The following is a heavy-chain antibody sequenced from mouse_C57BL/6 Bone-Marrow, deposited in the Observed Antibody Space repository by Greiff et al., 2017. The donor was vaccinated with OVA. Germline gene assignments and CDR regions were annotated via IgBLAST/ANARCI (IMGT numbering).Heavy chain of an antibody. J-gene: IGHJ3*01. CDR1: GFTFSDYY. V-gene: IGHV5-16*01. Sequence: EVQVVESEGGLVQPGSSMKLSCTASGFTFSDYYMAWVRQVPEKGLEWVANINYDGSSTNYLDSLKSRFIISRDNAKNILYLQRRSLKSEDTATYNSASAEVGRGFAYWGQGTLVTVSA. CDR2: INYDGSST. D-gene: IGHD1-3*01. CDR3: ASAEVGRGFAY.